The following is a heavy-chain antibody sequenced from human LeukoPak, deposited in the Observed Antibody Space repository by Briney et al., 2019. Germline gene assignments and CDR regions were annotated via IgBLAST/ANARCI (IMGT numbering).Heavy chain of an antibody. CDR2: IYPGDSDT. CDR1: GYSFTSYW. J-gene: IGHJ3*02. D-gene: IGHD2-21*02. CDR3: ARHRTAYCGGDCYSFDAFDI. Sequence: GESLKISCKGSGYSFTSYWIGWVRQMPGKGLDWMGIIYPGDSDTRYSPSFQGQVTISVDKSISTAYVQWSSLKASDTAMYYCARHRTAYCGGDCYSFDAFDIWGRGTMVTVSS. V-gene: IGHV5-51*01.